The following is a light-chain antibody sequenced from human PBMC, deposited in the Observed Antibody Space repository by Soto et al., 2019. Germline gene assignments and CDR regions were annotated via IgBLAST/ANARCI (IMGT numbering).Light chain of an antibody. CDR2: DPS. J-gene: IGKJ1*01. V-gene: IGKV3-15*01. CDR3: QQYNNWPRT. Sequence: IVMTQSPATLSVSPGERATFPSRPIPMVNKTLAGYQQKPGKAPSLLIFDPSTRATGLAARFSGSGSGTEFTLTISSLQSEDFAVYFCQQYNNWPRTFGQGTKVDIK. CDR1: PMVNKT.